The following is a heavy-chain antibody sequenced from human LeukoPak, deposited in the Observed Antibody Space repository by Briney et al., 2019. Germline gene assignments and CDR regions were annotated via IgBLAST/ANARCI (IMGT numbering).Heavy chain of an antibody. V-gene: IGHV3-7*01. D-gene: IGHD3-10*01. CDR1: GFTFSSYW. CDR2: IKTDGSLT. Sequence: GGSLRLSCVASGFTFSSYWMTWVRQAPGKGLEWVANIKTDGSLTYYVDSVKGRFTISRDNAKNSLYLQMNSLRAEDTAVYYCAKAPEYYYGSGSPPPYYFDYWGQGTLVTVSS. CDR3: AKAPEYYYGSGSPPPYYFDY. J-gene: IGHJ4*02.